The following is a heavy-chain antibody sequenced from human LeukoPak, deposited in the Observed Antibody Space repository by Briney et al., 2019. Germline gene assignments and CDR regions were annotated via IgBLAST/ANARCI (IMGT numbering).Heavy chain of an antibody. CDR3: ATSTGYSSGWYIWFDP. J-gene: IGHJ5*02. D-gene: IGHD6-19*01. CDR1: GGTFSSYA. CDR2: IIPIFGTA. V-gene: IGHV1-69*01. Sequence: SVKVSCKASGGTFSSYAISWVRQAPGQGLEWMGGIIPIFGTANYAQKFQGRVTITADESTSTAYMELSSPRSEDTAVYYCATSTGYSSGWYIWFDPWGQGTLVTVSS.